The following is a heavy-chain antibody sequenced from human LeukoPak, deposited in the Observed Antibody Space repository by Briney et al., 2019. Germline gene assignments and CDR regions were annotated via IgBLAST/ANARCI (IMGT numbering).Heavy chain of an antibody. CDR1: GYIFANYW. Sequence: GESLKISCKGSGYIFANYWIGWVRQMPGKGLEWMGIVYPGDSATRYSPSFQGQVTISADRSITTAYLQWSSLKASDTAMYYCVRFAYVSDFFPGHYWGQGTRVTVSS. CDR2: VYPGDSAT. J-gene: IGHJ4*02. D-gene: IGHD3/OR15-3a*01. CDR3: VRFAYVSDFFPGHY. V-gene: IGHV5-51*01.